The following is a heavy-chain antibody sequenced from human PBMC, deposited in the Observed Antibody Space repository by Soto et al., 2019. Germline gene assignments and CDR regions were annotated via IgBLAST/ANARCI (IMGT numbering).Heavy chain of an antibody. CDR1: GGTFSSYT. V-gene: IGHV1-69*02. J-gene: IGHJ5*02. Sequence: EASVKVSCKASGGTFSSYTISWVRQAPGQGLEWMGRIIPILGIANYAQKFQGRVTITADKSTSTAYMELSSLRSEDTAVYYCARWGYSGSYPNWFDPWGQGTLVTVSS. CDR2: IIPILGIA. D-gene: IGHD1-26*01. CDR3: ARWGYSGSYPNWFDP.